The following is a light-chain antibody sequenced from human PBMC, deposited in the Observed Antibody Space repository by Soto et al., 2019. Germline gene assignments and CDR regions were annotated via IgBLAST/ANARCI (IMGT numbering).Light chain of an antibody. Sequence: QSALTQPASVSGSPGQSITISCTGTSSYVGGYNYVSWYQQHPGKAPKLMIYEVSYRPSGVSNRFSGSKSGNTASLTISGLQAEDEADYYCSSYTSSSTYVFGTGTKLTVL. CDR2: EVS. CDR1: SSYVGGYNY. V-gene: IGLV2-14*01. J-gene: IGLJ1*01. CDR3: SSYTSSSTYV.